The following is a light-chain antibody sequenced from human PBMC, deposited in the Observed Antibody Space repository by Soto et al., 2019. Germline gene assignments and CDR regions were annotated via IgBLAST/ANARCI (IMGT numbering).Light chain of an antibody. J-gene: IGLJ1*01. CDR1: SSNIGAGFD. Sequence: QSVLTQPPSVSGAPGQRVTISCTGSSSNIGAGFDVHWYQQLPGEAPKLLIYGNTNRPSGVPDRFSGSKSGTSASLAITGLQVEDAADYYCQSFDSSLSGYVFGTGTKVTLL. V-gene: IGLV1-40*01. CDR2: GNT. CDR3: QSFDSSLSGYV.